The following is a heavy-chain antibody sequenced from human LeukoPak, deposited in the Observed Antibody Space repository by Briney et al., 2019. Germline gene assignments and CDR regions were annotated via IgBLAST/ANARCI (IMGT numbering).Heavy chain of an antibody. CDR2: INPNSGGT. CDR1: GYTFTGYY. CDR3: ARDLGYYDRLDQFDC. J-gene: IGHJ4*02. D-gene: IGHD3-22*01. V-gene: IGHV1-2*02. Sequence: GASVKVSCKASGYTFTGYYIHWVRQAPGQGLEWMGWINPNSGGTNSAQQFQGRVTLTRDTSTSTAYMELSRLRSDDTAVYYCARDLGYYDRLDQFDCWGQGTLVTVFS.